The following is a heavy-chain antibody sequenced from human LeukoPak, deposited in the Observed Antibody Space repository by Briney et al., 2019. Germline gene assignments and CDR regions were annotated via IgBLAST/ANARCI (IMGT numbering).Heavy chain of an antibody. CDR1: GFTFSRYW. Sequence: GGSLRLSCAASGFTFSRYWIHWVRQAPGKGLERVSRINPDGSTTTHADSVKGRFTISRDNAKNTLYLRMNSLRAEDTAIYYCARKPLSGGYGGTIDYWGQGTLVTVSS. V-gene: IGHV3-74*01. D-gene: IGHD5-12*01. CDR2: INPDGSTT. J-gene: IGHJ4*02. CDR3: ARKPLSGGYGGTIDY.